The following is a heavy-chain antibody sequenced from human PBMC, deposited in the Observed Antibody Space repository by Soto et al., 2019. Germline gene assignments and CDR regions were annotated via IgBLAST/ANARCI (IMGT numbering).Heavy chain of an antibody. D-gene: IGHD6-13*01. J-gene: IGHJ4*02. V-gene: IGHV3-23*01. CDR1: GFTFSSYA. Sequence: EVQLLDSGGGLVQPGGSLRLSCAASGFTFSSYAMNWVRQAPGKGLEWVSVISGSDGSTYYADSVKGRFTISRDNSKNTLYLQMNSLRAEDTAVYYCAGRGPGTYFDYWGQGTLVTVSS. CDR3: AGRGPGTYFDY. CDR2: ISGSDGST.